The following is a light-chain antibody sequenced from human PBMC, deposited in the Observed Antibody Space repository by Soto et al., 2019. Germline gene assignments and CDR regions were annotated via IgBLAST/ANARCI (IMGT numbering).Light chain of an antibody. V-gene: IGKV3-15*01. CDR3: QQYNNWPPWT. J-gene: IGKJ1*01. CDR2: GAS. Sequence: EVVMTQSPASLSVSPGERATLSCRAIQNIRNNLAWYQQKPGQSPRLLISGASTREAGIPGRFSGSGSGTEFTLIISSLQSEDFAIYYCQQYNNWPPWTFGQGTKVELK. CDR1: QNIRNN.